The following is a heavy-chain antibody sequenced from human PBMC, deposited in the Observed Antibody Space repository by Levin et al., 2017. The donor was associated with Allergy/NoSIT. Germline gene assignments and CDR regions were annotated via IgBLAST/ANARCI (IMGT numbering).Heavy chain of an antibody. J-gene: IGHJ6*03. CDR3: ARANQLLPLGKYYYYMDV. D-gene: IGHD1-26*01. CDR1: GYTFKNYG. V-gene: IGHV1-18*01. CDR2: ISANNRNR. Sequence: VASVKVSCRASGYTFKNYGISWVRQSPGQGLEWVGWISANNRNRNYGQNLQGRVTMTTDTSTSTSYLEVRSLRSDDTAVYFCARANQLLPLGKYYYYMDVWGKGTTVTVSS.